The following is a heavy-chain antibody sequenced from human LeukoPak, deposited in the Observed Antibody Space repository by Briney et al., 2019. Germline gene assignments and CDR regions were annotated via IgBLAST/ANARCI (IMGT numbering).Heavy chain of an antibody. CDR1: GYTFTSYY. CDR2: INPSGGST. J-gene: IGHJ3*02. V-gene: IGHV1-46*01. CDR3: ARDRGVELTSDAFDI. D-gene: IGHD1-7*01. Sequence: ASVKVSCKASGYTFTSYYMHWVRQAPGQGLEWMGIINPSGGSTSYAQKFQGRVIMTRDTSTSTVYMDLSSLRSEDTAVYYCARDRGVELTSDAFDIWGQGTKVTVSS.